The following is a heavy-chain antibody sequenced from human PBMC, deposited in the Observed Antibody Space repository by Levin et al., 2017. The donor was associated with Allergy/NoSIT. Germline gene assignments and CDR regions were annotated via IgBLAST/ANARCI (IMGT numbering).Heavy chain of an antibody. CDR2: IIPISGTP. J-gene: IGHJ6*02. Sequence: PGESLKISCKASGGTFSSYAITWVRQAPGQGLEWMGGIIPISGTPNYAQKFEGRVTITADESTSTAYMELSSLISEDTAVYYCARGVTATLNIYYGLDVWGQGTTVSVS. CDR1: GGTFSSYA. CDR3: ARGVTATLNIYYGLDV. V-gene: IGHV1-69*01. D-gene: IGHD2-21*02.